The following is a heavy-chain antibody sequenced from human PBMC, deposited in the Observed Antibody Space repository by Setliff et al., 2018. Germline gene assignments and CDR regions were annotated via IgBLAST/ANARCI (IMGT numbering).Heavy chain of an antibody. D-gene: IGHD6-19*01. CDR3: AKDQRESTGWFKLFDY. J-gene: IGHJ4*02. V-gene: IGHV3-23*03. Sequence: GGSLRLSCEASGFTFSNYAMGWVRQAPGKGLEWVSVIYSGGSRTYSADSVKGRFTIFRDNSRNTLHLQMNSLRAGDTAVYYCAKDQRESTGWFKLFDYWGQGVLVTVSS. CDR2: IYSGGSRT. CDR1: GFTFSNYA.